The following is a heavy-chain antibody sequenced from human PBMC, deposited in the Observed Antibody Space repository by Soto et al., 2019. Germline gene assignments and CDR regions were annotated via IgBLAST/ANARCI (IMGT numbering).Heavy chain of an antibody. D-gene: IGHD3-3*01. CDR2: ITWNGGNT. Sequence: GGSLRLSCAASGFRFDDYNIHWVRQAPGKGLEWVSLITWNGGNTYYADSVKGRFTISRDGTTESVSLQMTSLKREDTGLYYCARETLSFGSALDVWGPGTMLTVS. CDR1: GFRFDDYN. J-gene: IGHJ6*02. V-gene: IGHV3-43*01. CDR3: ARETLSFGSALDV.